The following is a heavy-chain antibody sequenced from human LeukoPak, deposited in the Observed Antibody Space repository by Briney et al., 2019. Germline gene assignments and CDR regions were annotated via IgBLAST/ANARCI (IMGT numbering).Heavy chain of an antibody. Sequence: GGSLRLSCATSGFTFSNAWVTWVRQAPGKGLEWVGLIKRKTDGGTTDYAAPVKGRFTVSRDDSINTLYLQMNSLKTEDTGVYYCTTAVRITGFDSWGQGALVTVSS. V-gene: IGHV3-15*01. CDR2: IKRKTDGGTT. CDR1: GFTFSNAW. CDR3: TTAVRITGFDS. D-gene: IGHD3-16*01. J-gene: IGHJ4*02.